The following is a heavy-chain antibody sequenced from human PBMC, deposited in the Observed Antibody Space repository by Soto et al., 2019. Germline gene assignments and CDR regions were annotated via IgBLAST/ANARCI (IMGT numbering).Heavy chain of an antibody. CDR3: ARDPPEDSGGYFAFDY. CDR2: MWHEGSNN. D-gene: IGHD3-22*01. CDR1: GFTFSTYG. Sequence: QVQLVESGGGVVQPGRSLRLSCAASGFTFSTYGMHWVRQAPGKGLEWVGVMWHEGSNNYYTDSVKGLVTISRDNSKNTLYLQMNSLRAEDTAVSYCARDPPEDSGGYFAFDYWGQGTLVTVSS. V-gene: IGHV3-33*01. J-gene: IGHJ4*02.